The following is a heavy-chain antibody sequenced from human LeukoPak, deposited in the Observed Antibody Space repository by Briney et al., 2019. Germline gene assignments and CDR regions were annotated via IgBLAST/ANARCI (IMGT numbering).Heavy chain of an antibody. J-gene: IGHJ6*03. V-gene: IGHV1-69*13. D-gene: IGHD3-3*01. CDR2: IIPMFGTA. CDR1: GGTFSSYA. Sequence: SVKVSCKASGGTFSSYAISWVRQAPGQGLEWMGGIIPMFGTANYAQKFQGRVTITADESTSTAYMELSSLRSEDTAVYYCARDSVLEWQLGGHGRGWYYYYYMDVWGKGTTVTVSS. CDR3: ARDSVLEWQLGGHGRGWYYYYYMDV.